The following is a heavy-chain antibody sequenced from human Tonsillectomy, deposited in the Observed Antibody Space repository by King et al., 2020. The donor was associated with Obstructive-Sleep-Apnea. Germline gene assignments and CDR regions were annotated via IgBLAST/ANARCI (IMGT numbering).Heavy chain of an antibody. D-gene: IGHD4-17*01. J-gene: IGHJ4*02. CDR2: INTNTGNP. CDR3: ARDHTDGDQPFDY. Sequence: QLVQSGSELKKPGASVKVSCKASGYTFTSCDMHWVRQAPGQGLEWMGWINTNTGNPTYAQDFTGRFVFSLDTSVSTAYLQISSLKAEDTAVYYCARDHTDGDQPFDYWGQGTLVTVSS. CDR1: GYTFTSCD. V-gene: IGHV7-4-1*02.